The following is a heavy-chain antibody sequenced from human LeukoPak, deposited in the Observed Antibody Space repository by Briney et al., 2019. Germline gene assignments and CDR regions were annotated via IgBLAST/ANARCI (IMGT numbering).Heavy chain of an antibody. CDR2: ISYDGSNK. Sequence: GGSLRLSCAASRFTFSSHAMSWVRQAPGKGLEWVAVISYDGSNKYYADSVKGRFTISRDNSKNTLYLQMNSLRAEDTAVYYCARDQYDILTGTLDYWGQGTLVTVSS. V-gene: IGHV3-30-3*01. J-gene: IGHJ4*02. CDR1: RFTFSSHA. CDR3: ARDQYDILTGTLDY. D-gene: IGHD3-9*01.